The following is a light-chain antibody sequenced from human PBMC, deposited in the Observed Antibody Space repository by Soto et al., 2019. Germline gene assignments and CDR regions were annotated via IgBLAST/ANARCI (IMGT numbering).Light chain of an antibody. J-gene: IGKJ4*01. CDR3: QQSYSTPLT. CDR1: QSFDTY. V-gene: IGKV1-39*01. CDR2: AAS. Sequence: DIQMTQSPSSLSASVGDRVTIPCRASQSFDTYLNWYQQKPGKAPKLLIYAASSLQSGVPSRFSGSGSGTDFTLTISNLQPEDFATYFCQQSYSTPLTFGGGTKVDI.